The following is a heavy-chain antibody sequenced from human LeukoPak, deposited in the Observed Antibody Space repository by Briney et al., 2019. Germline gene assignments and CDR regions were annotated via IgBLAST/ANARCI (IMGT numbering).Heavy chain of an antibody. CDR1: GGSIISSTYY. V-gene: IGHV4-39*05. CDR2: IHDSGST. Sequence: SETPSLTCTVSGGSIISSTYYWGWIRQPPGKGLEWIGTIHDSGSTYYNPSLKSRVTISVDTSKNQFSLKLSSVTAADTAVYYCAGLFGYDQVDSWGQGTLVTVSS. D-gene: IGHD3-3*01. J-gene: IGHJ4*02. CDR3: AGLFGYDQVDS.